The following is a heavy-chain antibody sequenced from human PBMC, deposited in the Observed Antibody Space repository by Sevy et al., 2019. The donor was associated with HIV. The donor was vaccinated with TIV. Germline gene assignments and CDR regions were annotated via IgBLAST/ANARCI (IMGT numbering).Heavy chain of an antibody. D-gene: IGHD6-19*01. CDR2: IWYDGTNR. CDR3: AGEDILVAGIGYYFHS. CDR1: GFSISGYG. J-gene: IGHJ4*02. Sequence: GGSLRLSCAASGFSISGYGMHWVRQAPGKGLEWVAVIWYDGTNREYADSLKGRFTISRDNSKNTLYLQMNSLRVEDTAVYYCAGEDILVAGIGYYFHSWGQGTLVTVSS. V-gene: IGHV3-33*01.